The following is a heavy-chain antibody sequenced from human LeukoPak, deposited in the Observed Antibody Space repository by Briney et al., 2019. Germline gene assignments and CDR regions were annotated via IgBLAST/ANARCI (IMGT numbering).Heavy chain of an antibody. Sequence: GESLRLSCAASGFTFSCRTVNWVRQAPGKGLEWVSSISSSGSYTYYADSVKGRFTISRDNAKNSLYLQMNSLRAEDTAVYYCARGSLLGDDAFDIWGQGTMVTVSS. CDR2: ISSSGSYT. D-gene: IGHD2-15*01. V-gene: IGHV3-21*01. J-gene: IGHJ3*02. CDR1: GFTFSCRT. CDR3: ARGSLLGDDAFDI.